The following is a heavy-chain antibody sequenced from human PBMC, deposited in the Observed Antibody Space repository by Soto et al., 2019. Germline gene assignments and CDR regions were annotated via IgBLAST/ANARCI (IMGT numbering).Heavy chain of an antibody. CDR1: GGSISSGGYS. Sequence: QLQLQESGSGLVKPSQTLSLTCAVSGGSISSGGYSWSWIRQPPGKGLEWIGYIYHSGSTYYNPSLKSRVTLSVDRSKNQFSLKLSSVTAADTAVYYCARAIHYYYYGMDVWGQGTTVTVSS. CDR3: ARAIHYYYYGMDV. V-gene: IGHV4-30-2*01. CDR2: IYHSGST. J-gene: IGHJ6*02.